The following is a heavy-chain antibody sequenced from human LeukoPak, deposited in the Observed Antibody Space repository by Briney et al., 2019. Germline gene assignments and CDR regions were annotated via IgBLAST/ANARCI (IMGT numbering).Heavy chain of an antibody. CDR2: IIPIFGTA. CDR3: VLFGGPDAFDI. Sequence: SVKVSCKASGGTFSSYAISWVRQAPGQGLEWMGGIIPIFGTANYAQKFQGRVTITTDESTSTAYMELSSLRSEDTAVYYCVLFGGPDAFDIWGQGTMVTVSS. J-gene: IGHJ3*02. V-gene: IGHV1-69*05. D-gene: IGHD3-16*01. CDR1: GGTFSSYA.